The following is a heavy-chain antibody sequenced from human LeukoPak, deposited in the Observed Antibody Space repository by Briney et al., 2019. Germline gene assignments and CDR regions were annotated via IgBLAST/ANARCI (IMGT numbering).Heavy chain of an antibody. V-gene: IGHV4-39*07. J-gene: IGHJ6*04. D-gene: IGHD4-17*01. Sequence: SETLSLTCTVSGGSISTSNYYWGWIRQPPGKGLEWIGNIFYSGSTNYNPSLKSRVTMSVDTSKNQFSLKLSSVTAADTAVYYCTRLPTHDYGAKSDVWGKGTTVTISS. CDR2: IFYSGST. CDR3: TRLPTHDYGAKSDV. CDR1: GGSISTSNYY.